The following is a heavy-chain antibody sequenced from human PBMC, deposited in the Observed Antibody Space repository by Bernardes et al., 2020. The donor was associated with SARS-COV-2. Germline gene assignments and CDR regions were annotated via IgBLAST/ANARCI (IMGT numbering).Heavy chain of an antibody. CDR3: ARFVPYCSGGSCYRAWFDP. Sequence: SVKVSCKASGGTFSSYAISWVRQAPGQGLEWMGGIIPIFGTANYAQKFQGRVTITADESTSTAYMELSSLRSEDTAVYYCARFVPYCSGGSCYRAWFDPRGQGTLVTPSS. CDR2: IIPIFGTA. D-gene: IGHD2-15*01. J-gene: IGHJ5*02. V-gene: IGHV1-69*13. CDR1: GGTFSSYA.